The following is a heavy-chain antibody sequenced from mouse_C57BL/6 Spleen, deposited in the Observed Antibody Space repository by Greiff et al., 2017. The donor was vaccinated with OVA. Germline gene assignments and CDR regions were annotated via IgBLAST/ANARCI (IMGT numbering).Heavy chain of an antibody. CDR2: IYPGDGDT. CDR1: GYAFSSSW. Sequence: VQLVESGPELVKPGASVKISCKASGYAFSSSWMNWVKQRPGKGLEWIGRIYPGDGDTNYNGKFKGKATLTADKSSSTAYMQLSSLTSEDSAVYFCARNGAAQAHYAMDYWGQGTSVTVSS. V-gene: IGHV1-82*01. J-gene: IGHJ4*01. D-gene: IGHD3-2*02. CDR3: ARNGAAQAHYAMDY.